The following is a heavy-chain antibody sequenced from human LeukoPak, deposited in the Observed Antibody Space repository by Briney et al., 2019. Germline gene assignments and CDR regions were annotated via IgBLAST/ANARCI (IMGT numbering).Heavy chain of an antibody. CDR1: DESIGSSSYY. CDR2: IHPHGTM. D-gene: IGHD1-26*01. CDR3: SRGWDACKLGNY. J-gene: IGHJ4*02. Sequence: SETLSLTCSASDESIGSSSYYWGWIRQPPGKGLEWIGTIHPHGTMYYNPSLKSRVTVSVDKSKNLFSLKLSSVTAADTAVYYCSRGWDACKLGNYWGQGSLVTVSS. V-gene: IGHV4-39*01.